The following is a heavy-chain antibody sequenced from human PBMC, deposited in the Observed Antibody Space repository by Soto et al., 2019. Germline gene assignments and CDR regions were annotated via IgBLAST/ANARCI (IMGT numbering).Heavy chain of an antibody. CDR1: GYTFTSYA. J-gene: IGHJ4*02. CDR2: INAGNGNT. CDR3: AGSSGYYLIDEY. Sequence: QVQLVQSGAEEKKPGASVKVSCKASGYTFTSYAMHWVRQAPGQRLEWMGWINAGNGNTKYSQKFQGRVTITRDTPARPAYMELSSLRSEDTAVYYCAGSSGYYLIDEYWVQGTLVTVSS. V-gene: IGHV1-3*05. D-gene: IGHD3-22*01.